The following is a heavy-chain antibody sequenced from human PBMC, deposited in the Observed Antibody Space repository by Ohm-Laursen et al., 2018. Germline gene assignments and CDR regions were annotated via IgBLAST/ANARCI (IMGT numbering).Heavy chain of an antibody. CDR3: AKDRDFWSGYSDVPGYDMDV. CDR2: ISFDGSKK. V-gene: IGHV3-30*18. J-gene: IGHJ6*02. CDR1: GFTFSSFG. Sequence: SLRLSCAASGFTFSSFGMHWVRQAPGKGLEWVAVISFDGSKKYYADSVKGRFTISRDNSKNTVFLQMNSLRGEDMAVYYCAKDRDFWSGYSDVPGYDMDVWGQGTTVTVSS. D-gene: IGHD3-3*01.